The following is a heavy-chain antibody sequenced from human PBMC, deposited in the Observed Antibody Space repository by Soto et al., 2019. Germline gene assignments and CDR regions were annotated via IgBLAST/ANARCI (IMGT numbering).Heavy chain of an antibody. J-gene: IGHJ6*03. CDR1: GGSISSSSYY. CDR3: ARHAYKAYYYYYYMDV. D-gene: IGHD1-20*01. CDR2: IYYSGST. Sequence: QLQLQESGPGLVKPSETLSLTCTVSGGSISSSSYYWGWIRQPPGKGLEWIGSIYYSGSTYYNPSLKSRVNISVDTSQNQFSLKLSSVTAADTAVYYCARHAYKAYYYYYYMDVWGKGTTVTVSS. V-gene: IGHV4-39*01.